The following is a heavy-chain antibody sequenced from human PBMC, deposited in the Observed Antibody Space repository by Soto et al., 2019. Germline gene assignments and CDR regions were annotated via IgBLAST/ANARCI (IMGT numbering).Heavy chain of an antibody. Sequence: PGGSLRLSCAAFGFTFSSYWMSWVRQAPWKGLERVANIKQDGIEKYYVDSVKGRFTISRDNAKNSLYLQINSLRAADTAVYYCARVEGGMDVLGQGTTVTVSS. CDR1: GFTFSSYW. CDR2: IKQDGIEK. J-gene: IGHJ6*02. CDR3: ARVEGGMDV. V-gene: IGHV3-7*01.